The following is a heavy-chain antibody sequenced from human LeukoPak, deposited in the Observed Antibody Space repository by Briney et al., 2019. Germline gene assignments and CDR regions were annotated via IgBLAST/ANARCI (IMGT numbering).Heavy chain of an antibody. J-gene: IGHJ4*02. CDR2: IYTSGST. D-gene: IGHD6-19*01. CDR1: GGSISSGSYY. V-gene: IGHV4-61*02. Sequence: SQTLSLTCTVSGGSISSGSYYWSWIRQPAGKGLEWIGRIYTSGSTNYNPSLKSRVTISVDTSKNQFSLKLSSVTAADTAVYYCARGFSGWYHNSNDYWGQGTLVTVSS. CDR3: ARGFSGWYHNSNDY.